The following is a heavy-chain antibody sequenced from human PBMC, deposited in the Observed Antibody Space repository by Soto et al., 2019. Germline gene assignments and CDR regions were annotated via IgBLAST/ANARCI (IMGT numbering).Heavy chain of an antibody. D-gene: IGHD7-27*01. CDR3: ARKAWVRFDY. CDR1: CDSISSSVW. J-gene: IGHJ4*02. CDR2: VFHTGDT. V-gene: IGHV4-4*02. Sequence: SETLSLTCAVSCDSISSSVWWTWVRQPPGKGLEWIGEVFHTGDTYFNPSLSSRVAMSVDKSTNEFSLKVTSVTAADTAIYYCARKAWVRFDYWGQGALVTVSS.